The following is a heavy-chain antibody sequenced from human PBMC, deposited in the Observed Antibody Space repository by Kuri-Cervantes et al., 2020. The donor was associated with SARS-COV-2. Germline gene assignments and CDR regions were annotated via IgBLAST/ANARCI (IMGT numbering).Heavy chain of an antibody. CDR1: GGSISSGDYY. J-gene: IGHJ6*02. V-gene: IGHV4-30-4*01. CDR3: ARDPSVTFGMDV. CDR2: IYYSGST. D-gene: IGHD2-21*02. Sequence: SETLSLTCTVSGGSISSGDYYRSWTRQPPGKGLEWIGYIYYSGSTYYNPSLKSRVTISVDTPKNQFSLKLSSVTAADTAVYYCARDPSVTFGMDVWGQGTTVTVSS.